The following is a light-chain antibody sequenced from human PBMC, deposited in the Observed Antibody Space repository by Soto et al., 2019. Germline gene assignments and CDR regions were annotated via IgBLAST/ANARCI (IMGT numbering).Light chain of an antibody. J-gene: IGKJ4*01. CDR2: AAS. Sequence: DIPMTQSPSSLSASVGDRVTITCRSSQSISYYLNWYQHKPGKAPKLLIYAASSLQSGVPSRFSGSGSGTDFTLTISSLQPEDFATYYCQQSYSTPLTFGGGNKVEIK. CDR1: QSISYY. CDR3: QQSYSTPLT. V-gene: IGKV1-39*01.